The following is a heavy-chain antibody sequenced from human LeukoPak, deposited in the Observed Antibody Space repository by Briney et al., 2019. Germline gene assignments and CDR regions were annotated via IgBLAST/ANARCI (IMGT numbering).Heavy chain of an antibody. D-gene: IGHD6-13*01. J-gene: IGHJ4*02. CDR1: GFTFCSYS. CDR3: ARDRAAAARQPVDY. Sequence: GGSLRLSCAASGFTFCSYSMNWVRQAPGKGLEWVSSISSTSTYIYYADSLKGRFTISRDNAKNSLNLQMNSLRAEDTAVYYCARDRAAAARQPVDYWGQGTLVTVSS. CDR2: ISSTSTYI. V-gene: IGHV3-21*01.